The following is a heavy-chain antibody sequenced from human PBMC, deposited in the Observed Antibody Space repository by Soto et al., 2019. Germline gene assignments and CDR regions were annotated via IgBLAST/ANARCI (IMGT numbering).Heavy chain of an antibody. V-gene: IGHV3-23*01. CDR3: AKVSRGIGVVPVALN. CDR2: ISGSGGST. J-gene: IGHJ4*02. CDR1: GHTFHSYA. D-gene: IGHD2-2*01. Sequence: EVQLLESGGGLVQPGGSLRLSCVASGHTFHSYAMSWVRQAPGKGLEWVSGISGSGGSTYYADSVRGRFTISRDDSKNTLYLQMNSLRAEDTAVYDCAKVSRGIGVVPVALNWGQGTLVTVSS.